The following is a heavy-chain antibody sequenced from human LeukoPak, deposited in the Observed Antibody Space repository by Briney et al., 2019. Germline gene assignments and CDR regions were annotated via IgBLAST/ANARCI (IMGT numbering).Heavy chain of an antibody. CDR1: GFTFNNYG. Sequence: GGSLRLSCAASGFTFNNYGMHWVRQAPGKGLEWMALIWYDGSNKYYADSVKGRFTISRDNSKNTLYLQMNSLRAEDTAVYYCAAPPHDYVFDYWGQGTLVTVSS. CDR2: IWYDGSNK. V-gene: IGHV3-33*01. J-gene: IGHJ4*02. D-gene: IGHD3-16*01. CDR3: AAPPHDYVFDY.